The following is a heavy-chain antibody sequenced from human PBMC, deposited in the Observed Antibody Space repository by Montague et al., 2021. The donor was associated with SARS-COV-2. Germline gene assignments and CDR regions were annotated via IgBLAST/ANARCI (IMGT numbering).Heavy chain of an antibody. J-gene: IGHJ6*02. Sequence: TGSTDXNPSLKSRVTISVYASKNKFSLKLSSVTAAATAVYYCAGISKYSYGIDYYGMDGWGQGTTVTV. D-gene: IGHD5-18*01. CDR3: AGISKYSYGIDYYGMDG. CDR2: TGST. V-gene: IGHV4-59*01.